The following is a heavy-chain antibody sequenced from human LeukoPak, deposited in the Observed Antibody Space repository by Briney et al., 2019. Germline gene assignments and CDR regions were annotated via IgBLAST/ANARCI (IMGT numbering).Heavy chain of an antibody. CDR2: IYYSGST. CDR3: ARPGSDY. CDR1: GGSISSSSYY. J-gene: IGHJ4*02. V-gene: IGHV4-39*01. Sequence: PETLSLTCTVSGGSISSSSYYWGWIRQPPGKGLEWIGSIYYSGSTYYNPSLKSRVTISVDTSKNQFSLKLSSVTAADTAVYYCARPGSDYWGQGTLVTVSS. D-gene: IGHD3-10*01.